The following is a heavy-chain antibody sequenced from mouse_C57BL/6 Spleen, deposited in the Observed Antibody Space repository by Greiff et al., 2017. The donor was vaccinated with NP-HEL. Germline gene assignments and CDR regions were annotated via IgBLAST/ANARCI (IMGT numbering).Heavy chain of an antibody. D-gene: IGHD3-3*01. V-gene: IGHV1-63*01. Sequence: VQLQQSGAELVRPGTSVKMSCKASGYTFTNYWIGWAKQRPGHGLEWIGDIYPGGGYTNYNEKFKGKATLTADKSSSTAYMQFSSLTSEDSAIYYCAAGAGKGYFDVWGTGTTVTVSS. CDR1: GYTFTNYW. CDR3: AAGAGKGYFDV. J-gene: IGHJ1*03. CDR2: IYPGGGYT.